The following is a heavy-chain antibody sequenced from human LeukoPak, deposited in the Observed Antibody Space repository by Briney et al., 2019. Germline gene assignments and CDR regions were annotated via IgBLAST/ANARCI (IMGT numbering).Heavy chain of an antibody. D-gene: IGHD2-2*01. CDR1: GFTFSSYG. CDR3: AKDAVRYCSTTSCDIGGFFDY. CDR2: IRFDGSNK. J-gene: IGHJ4*02. V-gene: IGHV3-30*02. Sequence: GGSLRLSCAASGFTFSSYGMHWVRQAPGKGLEWVAFIRFDGSNKYYAASVKGRFTISRDNSKNTLYLQMNSLRAEDTAVYYCAKDAVRYCSTTSCDIGGFFDYWGQGTLVTVSS.